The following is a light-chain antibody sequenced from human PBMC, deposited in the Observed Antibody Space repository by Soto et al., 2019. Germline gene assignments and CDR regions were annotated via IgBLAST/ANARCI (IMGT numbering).Light chain of an antibody. CDR3: QKYENSPIT. CDR2: GAS. V-gene: IGKV3-20*01. Sequence: EIVLTQSPGILSLSPGERASLSCGASQSITSSFLAWYQQKPGQAPRLLIYGASSRATGIPDRFSGTGSETDFTLTINRLEPEDFAVYYCQKYENSPITFGQGTRLEIK. J-gene: IGKJ5*01. CDR1: QSITSSF.